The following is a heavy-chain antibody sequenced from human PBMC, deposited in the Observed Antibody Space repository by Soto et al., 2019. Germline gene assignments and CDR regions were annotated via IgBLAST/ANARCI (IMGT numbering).Heavy chain of an antibody. J-gene: IGHJ6*02. Sequence: GASVKVSCKASGGTFSSYAISWVRQAPGQGLEWMGGIIPIFGTANYAQKFQGRVTITADKSTSTAYMELSSLRSEDTAVYYCARASQPMWFGDFRDSYGMDVWGQGTTVTVS. V-gene: IGHV1-69*06. CDR1: GGTFSSYA. D-gene: IGHD3-10*01. CDR2: IIPIFGTA. CDR3: ARASQPMWFGDFRDSYGMDV.